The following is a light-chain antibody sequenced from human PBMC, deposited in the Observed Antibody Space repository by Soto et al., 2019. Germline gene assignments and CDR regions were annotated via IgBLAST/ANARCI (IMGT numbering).Light chain of an antibody. V-gene: IGKV3-20*01. Sequence: EIVLTQSPGTLSLSPGDRATLSCRASESVSSTYLAWYQQKPGQAPRLLIYGASSRASGIPDRFSGSGSGTDFTLTISRLEPEDFAVYYCQQYGSSPPDTFGGATKVEIK. J-gene: IGKJ4*01. CDR2: GAS. CDR1: ESVSSTY. CDR3: QQYGSSPPDT.